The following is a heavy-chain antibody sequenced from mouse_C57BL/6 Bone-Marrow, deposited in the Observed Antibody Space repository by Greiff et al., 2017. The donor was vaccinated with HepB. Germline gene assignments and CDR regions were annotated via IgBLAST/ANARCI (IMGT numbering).Heavy chain of an antibody. CDR2: IWWDDDK. CDR1: GFSLSTFGMG. D-gene: IGHD1-1*01. J-gene: IGHJ2*01. V-gene: IGHV8-8*01. Sequence: KQSGPGILQPSQTLSLTCSFSGFSLSTFGMGVGWIRQPSGKGLEWLAHIWWDDDKYYNPALKSRLTISKDTSKNQVFLKIANVDTADTATYYCARIHYYGSSFPYYFDYWGQGTTLTVSS. CDR3: ARIHYYGSSFPYYFDY.